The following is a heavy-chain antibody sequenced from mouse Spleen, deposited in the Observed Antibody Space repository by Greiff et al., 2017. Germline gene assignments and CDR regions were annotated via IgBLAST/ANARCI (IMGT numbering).Heavy chain of an antibody. D-gene: IGHD1-2*01. CDR3: ANLFITTATGYFDY. CDR2: IYPGSGST. J-gene: IGHJ2*01. CDR1: GYTFTSYW. Sequence: QVQLQQSGAELVKPGASVKMSCKASGYTFTSYWITWVKQRPGQGLEWIGDIYPGSGSTNYNEKFKSKATLTVDTSSSTAYMQLSSLTSEDSAVYYCANLFITTATGYFDYWGQGTTLTVSS. V-gene: IGHV1-55*01.